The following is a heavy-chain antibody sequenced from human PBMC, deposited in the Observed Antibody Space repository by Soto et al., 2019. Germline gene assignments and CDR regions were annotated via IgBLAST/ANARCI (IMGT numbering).Heavy chain of an antibody. J-gene: IGHJ6*02. V-gene: IGHV1-18*01. CDR1: GYFFHTYA. Sequence: GASVKVSCKASGYFFHTYAISRVRQNPGQRREGGGGISGYNGNTNYAQKFQGRGTLTTDTSTKTAFMQLMSRTGDDTTEYYCSSEYGMDVWGQGTTVTV. CDR2: ISGYNGNT. CDR3: SSEYGMDV.